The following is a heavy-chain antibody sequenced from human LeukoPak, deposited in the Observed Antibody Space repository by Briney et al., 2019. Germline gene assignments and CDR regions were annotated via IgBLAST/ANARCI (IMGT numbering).Heavy chain of an antibody. D-gene: IGHD1-26*01. CDR2: IYSGGST. J-gene: IGHJ4*02. V-gene: IGHV3-53*01. CDR3: TWMGATMGYYFDY. Sequence: WGSLRLSCAASGLTVSSNYMSWVRQAPGKGLEWVSVIYSGGSTYYADPVKGRFTISRDNSKNTLYLQMNSLRAEDTAVYYCTWMGATMGYYFDYWGQGTLVTVSS. CDR1: GLTVSSNY.